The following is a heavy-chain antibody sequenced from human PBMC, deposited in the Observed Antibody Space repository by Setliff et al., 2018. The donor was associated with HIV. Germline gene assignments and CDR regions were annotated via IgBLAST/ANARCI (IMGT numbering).Heavy chain of an antibody. CDR1: GGSFSSSSYS. V-gene: IGHV4-39*01. Sequence: PSETLSLTCIVSGGSFSSSSYSWGWICLPPGKGLEWIGGIDYSGRTYYNPSLKRPVTISVDTSKNQFSLNFGSVTAADTAVYYCATNRLTMVRCIPNWFDPWGQGTLVTVSS. D-gene: IGHD3-10*01. J-gene: IGHJ5*02. CDR3: ATNRLTMVRCIPNWFDP. CDR2: IDYSGRT.